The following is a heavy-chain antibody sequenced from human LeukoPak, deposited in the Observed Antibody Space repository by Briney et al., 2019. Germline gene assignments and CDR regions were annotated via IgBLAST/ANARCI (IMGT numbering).Heavy chain of an antibody. D-gene: IGHD7-27*01. CDR3: ARATETGDRAFDI. Sequence: GASVTVSCKASGYTFTGYYMHWVRQAPGQGLEWMGWINPNSGGTNYAQKFQGWVTMTRDTSISTAYMELSRLRSDDTAVYYCARATETGDRAFDIWGQGTMVTVSS. V-gene: IGHV1-2*04. CDR2: INPNSGGT. CDR1: GYTFTGYY. J-gene: IGHJ3*02.